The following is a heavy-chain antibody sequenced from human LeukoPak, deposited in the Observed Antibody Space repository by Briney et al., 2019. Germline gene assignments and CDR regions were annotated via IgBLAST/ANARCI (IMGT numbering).Heavy chain of an antibody. V-gene: IGHV3-74*01. J-gene: IGHJ4*02. CDR1: GFTFSSYW. CDR2: INSDGSST. D-gene: IGHD3-22*01. Sequence: GGSLRLSCAASGFTFSSYWMHWVRRAPGKGLVWVSCINSDGSSTSYADSVKGRFTISRDNAKNTLYLQMNSLRAEDTAVYYCARGGYYYDRSPCDYWGQGTLVTVSS. CDR3: ARGGYYYDRSPCDY.